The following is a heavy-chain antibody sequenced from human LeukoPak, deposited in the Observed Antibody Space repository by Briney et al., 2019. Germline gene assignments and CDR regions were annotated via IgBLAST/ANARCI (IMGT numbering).Heavy chain of an antibody. CDR3: ARQGEYSSSYYFDY. CDR1: GSSFTSYL. Sequence: GESLKISCKGSGSSFTSYLIGWVRQMPGKGLEWMRIIYHGDSDTRYSPSFQGQVTISADKSISTAYLQWSSLKASDTAMYYCARQGEYSSSYYFDYWGQGTLVTVSS. CDR2: IYHGDSDT. V-gene: IGHV5-51*01. J-gene: IGHJ4*02. D-gene: IGHD6-6*01.